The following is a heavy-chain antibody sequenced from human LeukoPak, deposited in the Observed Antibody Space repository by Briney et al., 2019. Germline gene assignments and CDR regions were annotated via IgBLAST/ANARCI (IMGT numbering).Heavy chain of an antibody. V-gene: IGHV1-2*02. CDR1: GYTFTGYY. CDR2: INPNSGGT. J-gene: IGHJ5*02. Sequence: ASVKVSCKASGYTFTGYYMHWVRQAPGQGLEWMGGINPNSGGTNYAQKFQGRVTMTRDTSISTAYMELSRLRSDDTAVYYCASSYCGGDCYWHNWFDPWGQGTLVTVSS. D-gene: IGHD2-21*02. CDR3: ASSYCGGDCYWHNWFDP.